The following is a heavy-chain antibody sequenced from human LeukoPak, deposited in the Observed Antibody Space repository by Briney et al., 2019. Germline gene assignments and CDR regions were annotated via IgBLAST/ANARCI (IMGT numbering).Heavy chain of an antibody. Sequence: GGSLRLSCAASGFTFSSYAMHWVRQAPGKGLEWVAVISYDGSNKYYADSVKGRFTISRDNSKNTLYLQMNSLRAEDTAVYYCAKDQYYYGSGSQIDYWGQGTLVTVSS. V-gene: IGHV3-30*04. CDR1: GFTFSSYA. CDR3: AKDQYYYGSGSQIDY. CDR2: ISYDGSNK. D-gene: IGHD3-10*01. J-gene: IGHJ4*02.